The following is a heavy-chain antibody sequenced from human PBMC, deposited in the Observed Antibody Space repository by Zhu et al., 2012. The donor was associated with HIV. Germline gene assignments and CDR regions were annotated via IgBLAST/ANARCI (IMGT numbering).Heavy chain of an antibody. D-gene: IGHD3-9*01. V-gene: IGHV4-34*01. CDR1: GGSFRGYY. Sequence: QVQLQQWGAGLLKPSETLSLTCAVYGGSFRGYYWSWIRQSPEKGLEWIGEIEHGGSTDYTPSLKSRVTISVDRSKNQFSLKVTSVSAADTAVYYCARHSRYDTVTGWGHFDFWGREPWSPSPQ. CDR3: ARHSRYDTVTGWGHFDF. J-gene: IGHJ4*02. CDR2: IEHGGST.